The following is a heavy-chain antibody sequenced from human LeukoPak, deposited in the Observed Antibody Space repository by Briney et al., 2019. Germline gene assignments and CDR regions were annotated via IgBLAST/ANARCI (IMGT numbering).Heavy chain of an antibody. D-gene: IGHD2-15*01. CDR1: GFTFSNYE. V-gene: IGHV3-48*03. CDR3: ASRKQWDMIDY. Sequence: GGSLRPSCAASGFTFSNYEMNWVRQAPGKGLEWVSYISSSSSTIYYADSVKGRFTISRDNAKNSLYLQMNSLRAEDTAVYYCASRKQWDMIDYWGQGTLVTVSS. J-gene: IGHJ4*02. CDR2: ISSSSSTI.